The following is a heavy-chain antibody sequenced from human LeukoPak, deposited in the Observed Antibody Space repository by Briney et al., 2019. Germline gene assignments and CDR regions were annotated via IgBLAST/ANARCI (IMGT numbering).Heavy chain of an antibody. CDR2: IYYSGST. CDR3: ARLSQWDIVVVPAATADY. D-gene: IGHD2-2*01. J-gene: IGHJ4*02. CDR1: GGSISSSSYY. Sequence: PSETLSLTCTVSGGSISSSSYYWGWIRQPPGKGLEWIGSIYYSGSTYYNPSLKSRVTISVDTSKNQFSLKLSSATAADTAVYYCARLSQWDIVVVPAATADYWGQGTLVTVSS. V-gene: IGHV4-39*01.